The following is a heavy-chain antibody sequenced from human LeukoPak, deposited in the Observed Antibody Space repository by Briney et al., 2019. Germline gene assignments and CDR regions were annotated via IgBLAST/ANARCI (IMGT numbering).Heavy chain of an antibody. V-gene: IGHV3-21*04. J-gene: IGHJ3*02. CDR2: ISGTSTTI. Sequence: GGSLRLSCAASGFIFSYYNMNWVRQAPGKGPEWVAFISGTSTTIFYADAVKGRFTISRDNAKNSLYLQMNSLRAEDTALYYCAKDMADGDYAQADAFDIWGQGTMVTVSS. CDR1: GFIFSYYN. D-gene: IGHD4-17*01. CDR3: AKDMADGDYAQADAFDI.